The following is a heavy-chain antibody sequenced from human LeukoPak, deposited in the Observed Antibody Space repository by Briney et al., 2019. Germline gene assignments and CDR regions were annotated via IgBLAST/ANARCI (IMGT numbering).Heavy chain of an antibody. D-gene: IGHD6-13*01. V-gene: IGHV3-30-3*01. J-gene: IGHJ4*02. CDR3: AREGLRKQQLSGYFDY. CDR1: GFTFSSYA. CDR2: ISYDGSNK. Sequence: GGSLRLSCAASGFTFSSYAMHWVRQAPGKGLEWVAVISYDGSNKYYADSVKGRFTISRDNSKNTLYLQMNSLRAEDTAVYYCAREGLRKQQLSGYFDYWGQGTLVTVSS.